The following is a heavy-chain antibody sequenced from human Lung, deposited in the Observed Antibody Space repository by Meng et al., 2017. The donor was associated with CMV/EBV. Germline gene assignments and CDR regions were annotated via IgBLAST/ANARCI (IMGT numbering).Heavy chain of an antibody. D-gene: IGHD3-10*01. CDR1: GGTFSSYA. J-gene: IGHJ4*02. CDR2: IIPIFGTA. Sequence: KASGGTFSSYAISWVRQAPGQGLEWMGGIIPIFGTANYAQKFQGRVTITTDESTSTAYMELSSLRSEDTAEYYCATYYYGSGSHGGDWGQGTLVTVSS. CDR3: ATYYYGSGSHGGD. V-gene: IGHV1-69*05.